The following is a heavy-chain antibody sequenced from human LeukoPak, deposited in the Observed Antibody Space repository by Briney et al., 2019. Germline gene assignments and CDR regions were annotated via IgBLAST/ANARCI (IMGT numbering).Heavy chain of an antibody. CDR2: IYYSDST. CDR3: ARFPGGAEYRHYYYMDV. J-gene: IGHJ6*03. D-gene: IGHD1-14*01. Sequence: SETLSLTCTVSGGSISSYYWSWIRQPPGKGLECIAYIYYSDSTNYKPSLKSRVTVSVDTSKNQFSLKLSSVTAADTAVYYCARFPGGAEYRHYYYMDVWGTGTTVTVPS. V-gene: IGHV4-59*01. CDR1: GGSISSYY.